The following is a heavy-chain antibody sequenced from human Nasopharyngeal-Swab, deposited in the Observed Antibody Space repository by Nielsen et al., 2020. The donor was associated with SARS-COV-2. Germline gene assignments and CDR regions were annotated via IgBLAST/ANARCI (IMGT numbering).Heavy chain of an antibody. J-gene: IGHJ6*02. CDR2: FDPEDGET. CDR3: ATAPSIGCSSTSCSRWYYYYGMDV. CDR1: GYTLTELS. V-gene: IGHV1-24*01. Sequence: ASVKVSCKVSGYTLTELSMHWVRQAPGKGLEWMGGFDPEDGETIYAQKFQGRVTITEDTSTDTAYMELSSLRSEDTAVYYCATAPSIGCSSTSCSRWYYYYGMDVWGQGTTVTVSS. D-gene: IGHD2-2*01.